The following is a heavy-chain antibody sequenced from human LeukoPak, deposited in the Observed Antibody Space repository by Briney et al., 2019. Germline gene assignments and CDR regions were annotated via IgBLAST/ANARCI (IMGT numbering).Heavy chain of an antibody. D-gene: IGHD5-18*01. Sequence: SETLSLTCTVSRGSLSSYYWSWIRQPPGKGLEWIGYIYYTGTTNYNPSLKSRVTISVDTSKKQFSLNLTSVTAADTAVYYCAKGVRGYSYAEVAGDYWGQGTLVTVSS. CDR1: RGSLSSYY. J-gene: IGHJ4*02. V-gene: IGHV4-59*12. CDR3: AKGVRGYSYAEVAGDY. CDR2: IYYTGTT.